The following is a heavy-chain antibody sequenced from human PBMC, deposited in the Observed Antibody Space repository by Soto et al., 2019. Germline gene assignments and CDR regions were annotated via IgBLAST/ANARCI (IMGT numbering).Heavy chain of an antibody. V-gene: IGHV4-59*08. Sequence: KGLEWIGYIYYSGSTKYKPSLKSRVTISVDTAKNQFSLKVSSATAADTAVYYCARHSNHTYGLSDFDYSALAALVT. D-gene: IGHD4-17*01. J-gene: IGHJ4*02. CDR3: ARHSNHTYGLSDFDY. CDR2: IYYSGST.